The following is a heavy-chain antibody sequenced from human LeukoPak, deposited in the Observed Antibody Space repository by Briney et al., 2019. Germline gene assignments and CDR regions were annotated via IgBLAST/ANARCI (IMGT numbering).Heavy chain of an antibody. J-gene: IGHJ4*02. CDR1: VGTFSSYA. CDR3: ARVRCSSTSCYERGFDY. V-gene: IGHV1-69*13. D-gene: IGHD2-2*01. Sequence: ASVTVSFKASVGTFSSYAISWVRQAPGQGLAWMGGIIPIFGTANYAQKFQGRVTITADESTSTAYMELSSLRSEDTAVYYCARVRCSSTSCYERGFDYWGQGTLVTVSS. CDR2: IIPIFGTA.